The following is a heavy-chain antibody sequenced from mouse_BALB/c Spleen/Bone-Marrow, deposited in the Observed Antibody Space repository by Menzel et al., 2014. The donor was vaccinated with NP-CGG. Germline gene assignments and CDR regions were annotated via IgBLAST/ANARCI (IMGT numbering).Heavy chain of an antibody. CDR3: ARQPLRRHAMDY. V-gene: IGHV2-4*02. CDR2: IWSGGST. Sequence: VKLQESGPGLVQPSQSLSIPCTVSGFSLTSYGVHWVRQPPGKGLEWLGVIWSGGSTDYNAAFISRLSISKDDSKSQVFFKMNSLQADDTAIYYCARQPLRRHAMDYWGQGTSVTVSS. J-gene: IGHJ4*01. CDR1: GFSLTSYG. D-gene: IGHD1-2*01.